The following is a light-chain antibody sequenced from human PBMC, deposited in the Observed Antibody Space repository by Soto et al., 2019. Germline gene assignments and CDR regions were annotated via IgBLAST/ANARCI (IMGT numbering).Light chain of an antibody. J-gene: IGLJ2*01. V-gene: IGLV2-11*02. Sequence: QSALTQPRSVSGSPGQSVTISCTGTSSDVGGYNYVSWYQQQPGKAPRLMIYDVTKRPSGVPDRFSGSKSGKTASLTSSGLQAEDEADYYCCSYAGSYTMVFGGGTQLTVL. CDR3: CSYAGSYTMV. CDR2: DVT. CDR1: SSDVGGYNY.